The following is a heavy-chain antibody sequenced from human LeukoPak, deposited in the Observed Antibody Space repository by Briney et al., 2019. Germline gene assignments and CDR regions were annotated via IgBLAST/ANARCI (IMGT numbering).Heavy chain of an antibody. CDR1: GGTFSSYA. J-gene: IGHJ4*02. Sequence: ASVKVSCKASGGTFSSYAISWVRQAPGQGLEWMGGIIPIFGTANYAQKFQGRVTITADESTSTAYMELSSLRSEDTAVYYCARGTNPHDGWSSPFGYWGQGTLVTVSS. D-gene: IGHD6-19*01. V-gene: IGHV1-69*13. CDR2: IIPIFGTA. CDR3: ARGTNPHDGWSSPFGY.